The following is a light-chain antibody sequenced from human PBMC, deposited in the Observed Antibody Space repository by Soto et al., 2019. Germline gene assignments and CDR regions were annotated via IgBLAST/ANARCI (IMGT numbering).Light chain of an antibody. CDR2: EVT. J-gene: IGLJ1*01. V-gene: IGLV2-14*01. CDR1: RSDVGAYNY. CDR3: SSFTSRFTFV. Sequence: ALTQPASVSGSPGQSIAISCTGTRSDVGAYNYVSWYQQLPGKAPKLMISEVTNRPSGVSDRFSGSKSGNTASLTISGLQAEDEADYYCSSFTSRFTFVFGTGTKVTVL.